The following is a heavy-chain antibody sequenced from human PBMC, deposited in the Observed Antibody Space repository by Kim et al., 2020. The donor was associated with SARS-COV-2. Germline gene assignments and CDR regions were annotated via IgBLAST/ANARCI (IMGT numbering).Heavy chain of an antibody. CDR3: ARDKFFGGYSYGSHPYYDRGFDY. J-gene: IGHJ4*02. D-gene: IGHD5-18*01. CDR1: GFTFSSYE. Sequence: GGSLRLSCAASGFTFSSYEMNWVRQAPGKGLEWVSNISSSGITIYYADSVKGRFTISRDNAKNSLYLQMNSLRAEDTAVYYCARDKFFGGYSYGSHPYYDRGFDYWGQGTLVPVSS. CDR2: ISSSGITI. V-gene: IGHV3-48*03.